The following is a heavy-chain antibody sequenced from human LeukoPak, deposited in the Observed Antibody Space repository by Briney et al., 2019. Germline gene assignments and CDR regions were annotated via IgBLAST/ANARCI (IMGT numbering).Heavy chain of an antibody. CDR1: GFTVSNNY. D-gene: IGHD5-12*01. J-gene: IGHJ4*02. CDR3: ARERAYSGYDWEGYYFDY. V-gene: IGHV3-66*01. CDR2: LYSGGTT. Sequence: PGGSLRLSCAVSGFTVSNNYLTWVRQAPGKGLEWVSVLYSGGTTYYADSVKGRFSLSRDISKNMVYLQMDSLRAEDTAVYYCARERAYSGYDWEGYYFDYWGQGTLVTVSS.